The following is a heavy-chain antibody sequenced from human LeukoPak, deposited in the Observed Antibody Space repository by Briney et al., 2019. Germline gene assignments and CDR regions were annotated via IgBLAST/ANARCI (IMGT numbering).Heavy chain of an antibody. CDR3: ARVAVTGLLYSYYYMDV. J-gene: IGHJ6*03. CDR1: GFTFSSYA. D-gene: IGHD4-17*01. Sequence: GGSLRLSCAASGFTFSSYAMSWVRQAPGKGLEWVANIKEDGGEKYYVDSVKGRFTISRDNAKNSLYLQMNSLRVEDTAVYYCARVAVTGLLYSYYYMDVRGKGTTVTISS. V-gene: IGHV3-7*01. CDR2: IKEDGGEK.